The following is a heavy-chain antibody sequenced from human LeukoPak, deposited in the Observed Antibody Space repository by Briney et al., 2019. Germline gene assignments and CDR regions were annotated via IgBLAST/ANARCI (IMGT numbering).Heavy chain of an antibody. CDR3: ARDRRDSSSWYFGAFDI. V-gene: IGHV4-34*01. D-gene: IGHD6-13*01. J-gene: IGHJ3*02. Sequence: SETLSLTCAVYGGSFSGYYWSWIRQPPGKGLEWIGEINHSGSTNYNPSLKSRVTISVDTSKNQFSLKLSSVTAADTAVYYCARDRRDSSSWYFGAFDIWGQGTMVTVSS. CDR1: GGSFSGYY. CDR2: INHSGST.